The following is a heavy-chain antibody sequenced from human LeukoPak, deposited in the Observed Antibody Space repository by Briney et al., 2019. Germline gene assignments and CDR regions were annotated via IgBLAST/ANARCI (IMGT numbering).Heavy chain of an antibody. D-gene: IGHD1-26*01. CDR3: AKWLYSGNYWTGKDYFDY. Sequence: GGSLRLSCAASGFTFNNYGMHWVRQAPGKGLEWVAVISHDGSNKYYADSVKGRFTISRDNSKNTLYLQMDSLRVEDTAVYYCAKWLYSGNYWTGKDYFDYWGQGTLVTVSS. J-gene: IGHJ4*02. V-gene: IGHV3-30*18. CDR2: ISHDGSNK. CDR1: GFTFNNYG.